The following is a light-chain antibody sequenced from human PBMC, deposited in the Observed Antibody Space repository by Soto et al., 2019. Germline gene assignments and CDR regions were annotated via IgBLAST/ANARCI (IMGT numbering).Light chain of an antibody. Sequence: QSALTQPPSASGSPGQSVTISCTGTSSDVGAYNYVSWYQQHPGKAPRLLIYEVSQRPSGVPDRFSGSKSANTASLTVSGLQPEDEADYYCSSYADNNNLLYVFGTGTKLTVL. CDR1: SSDVGAYNY. CDR2: EVS. J-gene: IGLJ1*01. V-gene: IGLV2-8*01. CDR3: SSYADNNNLLYV.